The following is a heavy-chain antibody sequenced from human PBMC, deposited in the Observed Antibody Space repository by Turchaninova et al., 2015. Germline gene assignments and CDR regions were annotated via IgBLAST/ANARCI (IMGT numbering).Heavy chain of an antibody. D-gene: IGHD2-15*01. CDR3: ARLGCSGGCCYGDY. V-gene: IGHV4-38-2*01. J-gene: IGHJ4*02. CDR1: GYSISSGYY. Sequence: QVQLQESGPGLVKPSETLSLTCAVSGYSISSGYYWGWIRQPPGKGLGRIGVIFHSGNTYYNPSLKSRVTMSVDTSRNQVSLKLNSVTAADTAVYYCARLGCSGGCCYGDYWGQGTLVTVSS. CDR2: IFHSGNT.